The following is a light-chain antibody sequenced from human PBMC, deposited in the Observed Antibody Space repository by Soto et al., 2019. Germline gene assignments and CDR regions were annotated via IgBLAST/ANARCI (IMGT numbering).Light chain of an antibody. J-gene: IGLJ1*01. CDR3: SSYTSSSTLPYV. CDR1: SSDVGGYNY. V-gene: IGLV2-14*01. Sequence: QSALTQPASVSGSPGQSITISCTGTSSDVGGYNYVSWYQQHPGKAPKLMIYDVNNRPSGVSNRFSGSKSGNTASLTISGLQAEDESDYYCSSYTSSSTLPYVFGTGTKVTVL. CDR2: DVN.